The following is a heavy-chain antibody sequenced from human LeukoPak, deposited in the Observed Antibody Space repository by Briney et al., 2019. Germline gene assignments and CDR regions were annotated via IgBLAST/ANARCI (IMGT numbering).Heavy chain of an antibody. Sequence: ASVKVSCKASGYTFTGYYVHWVRQAPGQGLEWMGWINPNSGGTNYAQKFQGWVTMTRDTSISTAYMELSRLRSDDTAVYYCARERRAVAGYFDYWGQGTLVTVSS. D-gene: IGHD6-19*01. J-gene: IGHJ4*02. CDR1: GYTFTGYY. CDR3: ARERRAVAGYFDY. V-gene: IGHV1-2*04. CDR2: INPNSGGT.